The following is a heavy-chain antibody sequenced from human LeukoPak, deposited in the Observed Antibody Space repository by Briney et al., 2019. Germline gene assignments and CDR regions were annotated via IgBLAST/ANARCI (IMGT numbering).Heavy chain of an antibody. CDR3: ARDLRKQWLSWYYMDV. CDR2: ISAYNGNT. CDR1: GYTFISNY. D-gene: IGHD6-19*01. V-gene: IGHV1-18*04. J-gene: IGHJ6*03. Sequence: GASVKVSCKAYGYTFISNYLNWVRQAPGQGLEWMGWISAYNGNTNYAQKLQGRVTMTTDTSTSTAYMELRSLRSDDTAVYYCARDLRKQWLSWYYMDVWGKGTTVTVSS.